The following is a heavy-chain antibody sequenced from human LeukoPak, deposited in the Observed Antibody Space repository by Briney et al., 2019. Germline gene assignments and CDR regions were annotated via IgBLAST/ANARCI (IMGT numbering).Heavy chain of an antibody. Sequence: GGSLRLSCAASGFTFSSYWMHWVRQAPGKGLVWISRINSDGTTTNYADSVKGRFTISRDNAKNTLFLQMNSLRAEDTAVYYCARGNYYAMDVWGQGTTVTVSS. CDR1: GFTFSSYW. J-gene: IGHJ6*02. V-gene: IGHV3-74*01. CDR2: INSDGTTT. CDR3: ARGNYYAMDV.